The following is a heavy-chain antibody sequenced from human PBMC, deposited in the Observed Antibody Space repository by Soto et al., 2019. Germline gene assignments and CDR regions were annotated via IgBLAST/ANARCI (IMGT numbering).Heavy chain of an antibody. CDR1: GGSISSGGYY. CDR3: ARVPLNMLSSYYFYY. V-gene: IGHV4-31*03. CDR2: IYYSGST. Sequence: SETLSLTCTVSGGSISSGGYYWSWIRQHPGKGLEWIGYIYYSGSTYYNPSLKSRVTISVDTSKNQFSLKLSSVTAADTAVYYCARVPLNMLSSYYFYYRGQRTPVPVSS. D-gene: IGHD3-10*01. J-gene: IGHJ4*02.